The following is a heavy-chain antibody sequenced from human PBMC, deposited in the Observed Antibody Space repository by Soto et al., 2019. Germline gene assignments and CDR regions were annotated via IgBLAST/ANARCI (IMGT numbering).Heavy chain of an antibody. CDR3: VRVYGELDY. CDR1: GGTFSSYT. V-gene: IGHV1-8*02. CDR2: MNPKSGDT. D-gene: IGHD4-17*01. Sequence: ASVKVSCKASGGTFSSYTINWVRQATGQGLEWMGWMNPKSGDTGYAQQFQGRVIMTRSTSISTAYMELSSLRSEDTAVYYCVRVYGELDYRGPGTLVTVSS. J-gene: IGHJ4*02.